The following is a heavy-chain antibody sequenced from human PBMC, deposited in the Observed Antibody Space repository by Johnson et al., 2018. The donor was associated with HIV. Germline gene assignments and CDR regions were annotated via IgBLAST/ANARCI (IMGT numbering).Heavy chain of an antibody. D-gene: IGHD3-22*01. CDR2: INWNGGST. J-gene: IGHJ3*02. CDR1: GFTFDEYG. V-gene: IGHV3-20*04. Sequence: EVQLVESGGGVVRPGGSLRLSCAASGFTFDEYGMSWVRQAPGKGLEWVSGINWNGGSTDYADSVKGRFTISRDNAENSLYLQMNSLRAEDTAMYYCPRATHYYDSSGYYIDAFDIWGQGTMVTVSS. CDR3: PRATHYYDSSGYYIDAFDI.